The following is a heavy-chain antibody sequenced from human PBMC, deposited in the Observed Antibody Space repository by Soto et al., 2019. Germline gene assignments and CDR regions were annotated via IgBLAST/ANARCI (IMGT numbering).Heavy chain of an antibody. J-gene: IGHJ6*02. CDR1: GYTFTRSG. CDR3: AREGVAPYYYYGMDV. CDR2: ISTYNGDT. V-gene: IGHV1-18*01. Sequence: QVQLVQSGAEVKKPGASVKVSCKASGYTFTRSGISWVRQAPGQGLEWMGWISTYNGDTHYAQTFQGRVTMTTDTSTSTVHMEVRSLRSDDTAVYYCAREGVAPYYYYGMDVWGQGTPVTVSS. D-gene: IGHD5-12*01.